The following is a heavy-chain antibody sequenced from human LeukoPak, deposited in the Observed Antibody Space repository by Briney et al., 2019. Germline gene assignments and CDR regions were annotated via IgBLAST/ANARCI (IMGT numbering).Heavy chain of an antibody. CDR3: ATTRPNTVTTNGWYFDL. Sequence: ASVKVSCKVSGYTLTELSMHWVRQAPGKGLEWMGGFDPEDGETIYAQKFQGRVTMTEDTSTDTAYMELSSLRSEDTAVYYCATTRPNTVTTNGWYFDLWGRGTPVTVSS. CDR1: GYTLTELS. V-gene: IGHV1-24*01. CDR2: FDPEDGET. J-gene: IGHJ2*01. D-gene: IGHD4-17*01.